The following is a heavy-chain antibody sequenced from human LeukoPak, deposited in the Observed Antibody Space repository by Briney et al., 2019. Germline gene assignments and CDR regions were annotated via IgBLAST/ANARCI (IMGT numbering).Heavy chain of an antibody. CDR2: INHSGST. CDR1: GGPFSGYY. CDR3: ARAVWSGWFDP. D-gene: IGHD3-16*01. J-gene: IGHJ5*02. V-gene: IGHV4-34*01. Sequence: SETLSLTCAVYGGPFSGYYWSWIRQPPGKGLEWIGEINHSGSTNYNPSLKSRVTISVDTSKNQFSLKLSSVTAADTAVYYCARAVWSGWFDPWGQGTLVTVSS.